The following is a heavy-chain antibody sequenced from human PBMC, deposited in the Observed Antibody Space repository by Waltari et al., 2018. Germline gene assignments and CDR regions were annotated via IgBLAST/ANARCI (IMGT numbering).Heavy chain of an antibody. CDR1: GYTFTGYY. CDR3: ARGIVVVTAIHSAFDI. Sequence: QVQLVQSGAEVKKPGASVKVSCKASGYTFTGYYMHWVRQAPGQGLEWIGGINPNSGGTNYAQKFQGRVTMTRDTSISTAYMELSRLRADDTAVYYCARGIVVVTAIHSAFDIWGQGTMVTVSS. CDR2: INPNSGGT. D-gene: IGHD2-21*02. J-gene: IGHJ3*02. V-gene: IGHV1-2*02.